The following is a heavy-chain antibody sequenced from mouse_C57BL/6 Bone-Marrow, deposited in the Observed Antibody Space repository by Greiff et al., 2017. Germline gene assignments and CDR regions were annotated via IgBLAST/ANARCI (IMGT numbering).Heavy chain of an antibody. CDR1: GYTFTSYW. CDR2: IYPGSGST. V-gene: IGHV1-55*01. D-gene: IGHD1-1*01. J-gene: IGHJ2*01. Sequence: QVQLQQPGAELVKPGASVKMSCKASGYTFTSYWITWVKQRPGQGLEWIGDIYPGSGSTNYNEKFKSKATLTVDTSSSTAYMQLSSQTSEDSAVYYCAREGLTTVVARGYFDYGGQGTTLTVSA. CDR3: AREGLTTVVARGYFDY.